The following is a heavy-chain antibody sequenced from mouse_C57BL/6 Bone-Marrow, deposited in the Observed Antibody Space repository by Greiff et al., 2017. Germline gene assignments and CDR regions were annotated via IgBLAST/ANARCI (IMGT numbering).Heavy chain of an antibody. Sequence: EVQLQESGPGLVKPSPSLSLTCSVTGYSITSGYYWNWIRQFPGNKLEWMGYISYDGSNNYNPSLKNRISITRDTSKNPFFLQLKSVTTEDTAAYYCARDYYDYDWFAYWGQGTLVTVSA. CDR2: ISYDGSN. D-gene: IGHD2-4*01. V-gene: IGHV3-6*01. J-gene: IGHJ3*01. CDR3: ARDYYDYDWFAY. CDR1: GYSITSGYY.